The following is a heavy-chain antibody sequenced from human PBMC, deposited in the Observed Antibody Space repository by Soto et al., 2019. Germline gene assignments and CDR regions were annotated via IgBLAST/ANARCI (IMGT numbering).Heavy chain of an antibody. J-gene: IGHJ6*03. Sequence: ASVKVSCKASGYTFTSYDINWVRQATGQGLEWMGWMNPNSGNTGYAQKFQGRVTMTRNTSISTAYMELSSLRSEDTAVYYCAKGVVGNYYYYMDVWGKETTFTVAS. CDR2: MNPNSGNT. CDR1: GYTFTSYD. V-gene: IGHV1-8*01. D-gene: IGHD2-21*01. CDR3: AKGVVGNYYYYMDV.